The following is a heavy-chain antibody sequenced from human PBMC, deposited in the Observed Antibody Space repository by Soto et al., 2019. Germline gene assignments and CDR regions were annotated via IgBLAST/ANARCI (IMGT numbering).Heavy chain of an antibody. CDR3: ARVGIAVAGEDY. Sequence: QVQLVESGGGLVKPGGSLRLSCAASGFTFSDYYMSWIRQAPGKGLEWVSYISSSSSYTNYADSVKGRFTISRDNAKNSLNQQMNSLGAEDTAVYYCARVGIAVAGEDYWGQGTLVTVSS. CDR2: ISSSSSYT. J-gene: IGHJ4*02. V-gene: IGHV3-11*05. CDR1: GFTFSDYY. D-gene: IGHD6-19*01.